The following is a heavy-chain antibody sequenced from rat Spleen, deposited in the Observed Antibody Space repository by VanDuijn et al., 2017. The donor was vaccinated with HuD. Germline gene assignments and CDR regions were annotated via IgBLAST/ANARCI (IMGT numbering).Heavy chain of an antibody. CDR3: ARHNSGYGLMDA. D-gene: IGHD4-3*01. Sequence: EVQLVESGGGXXXPGXXLKLSCXXXGXXXSDXXXAWXXXAPXXGLXXXATXXXDGSSTYYRDAWKGRFTISRNNAKSTLYLQMDSLRSEDTATYYWARHNSGYGLMDAWGQGASVTVSS. V-gene: IGHV5-7*01. CDR1: GXXXSDXX. CDR2: XXXDGSST. J-gene: IGHJ4*01.